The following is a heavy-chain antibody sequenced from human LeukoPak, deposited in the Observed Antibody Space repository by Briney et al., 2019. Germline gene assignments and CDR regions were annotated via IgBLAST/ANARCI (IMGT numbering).Heavy chain of an antibody. CDR3: VEDVVVIVAAKPGI. CDR2: ISDTGDRT. V-gene: IGHV3-23*01. J-gene: IGHJ4*02. Sequence: SGGSLRLSCAASGFRFSTYAMSWVRQAPGKGLEWVSSISDTGDRTYYTDAVKGRFTISRDNSRNTLYLQMNSLRAEDTAVYYCVEDVVVIVAAKPGIWGQGTLVTVSS. D-gene: IGHD2-15*01. CDR1: GFRFSTYA.